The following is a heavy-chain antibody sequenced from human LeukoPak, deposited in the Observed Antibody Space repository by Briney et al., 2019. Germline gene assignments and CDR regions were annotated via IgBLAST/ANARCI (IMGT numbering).Heavy chain of an antibody. V-gene: IGHV3-30*18. CDR3: AKDQGIAVAGKETEYFQH. D-gene: IGHD6-19*01. CDR1: GFTFSSYG. J-gene: IGHJ1*01. Sequence: GGSLRLSCAASGFTFSSYGMHWVRQAPGKGLEWVAVISYDGSNKYYADSVKGRFTISRDNSKNMLYLQMNSLRAEDTAVYYCAKDQGIAVAGKETEYFQHWGQGTLVTVSS. CDR2: ISYDGSNK.